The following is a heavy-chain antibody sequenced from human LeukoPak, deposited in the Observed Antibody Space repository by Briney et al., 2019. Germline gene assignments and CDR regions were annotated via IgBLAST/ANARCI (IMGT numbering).Heavy chain of an antibody. Sequence: SETLSLTCTVSGGSITSSLYYWGWIRQPPGKGLEWIGIIYYSGSTYYNPSLKSRVAISVDTSKNQFSLKLNSVTAADTAVYYCARRLDDMDVWGKGTTVTVSS. V-gene: IGHV4-39*01. CDR2: IYYSGST. D-gene: IGHD4-11*01. CDR3: ARRLDDMDV. CDR1: GGSITSSLYY. J-gene: IGHJ6*03.